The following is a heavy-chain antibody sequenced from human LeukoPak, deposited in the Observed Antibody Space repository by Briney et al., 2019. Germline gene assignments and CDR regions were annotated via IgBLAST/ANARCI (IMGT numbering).Heavy chain of an antibody. CDR3: AKRVPYSSSSVYFDY. D-gene: IGHD6-6*01. CDR2: ISDDGRST. CDR1: GFTFSNYG. V-gene: IGHV3-23*01. J-gene: IGHJ4*02. Sequence: GGSLRLSCAASGFTFSNYGMSWVRQAPGKGLEWVSAISDDGRSTYYADSVKGRFTISKDNSKKTLSLQMNNLRAEDTPVYYCAKRVPYSSSSVYFDYWGQGTLVTVSS.